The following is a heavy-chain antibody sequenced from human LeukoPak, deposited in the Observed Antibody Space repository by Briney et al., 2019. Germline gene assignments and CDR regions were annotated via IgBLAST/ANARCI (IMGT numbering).Heavy chain of an antibody. D-gene: IGHD7-27*01. V-gene: IGHV4-59*01. J-gene: IGHJ5*02. Sequence: SGTLSLTRTVSGGSISSYYWSWIRQPPGKGLEWIGYIYYSGSTNYNPFLKSRVTISVDTSKNQFSLKLSSVTAADTAVYYCARSPGVLNWFDPWGQGTLVTVSS. CDR1: GGSISSYY. CDR2: IYYSGST. CDR3: ARSPGVLNWFDP.